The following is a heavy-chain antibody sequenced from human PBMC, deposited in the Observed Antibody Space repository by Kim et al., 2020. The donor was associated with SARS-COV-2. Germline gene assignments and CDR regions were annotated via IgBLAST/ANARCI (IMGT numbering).Heavy chain of an antibody. J-gene: IGHJ4*02. CDR1: GFTFRDHG. CDR3: TKQRGDSGYDFDD. Sequence: GGSLRLSCAASGFTFRDHGMHWVRQAPGKGLEWVAVISFDGTKKYYGDSVKGRFTISRDNSKNMVYLQMNSLRGEDSAVYFCTKQRGDSGYDFDDWGQGTLVTVSS. D-gene: IGHD5-12*01. V-gene: IGHV3-30*18. CDR2: ISFDGTKK.